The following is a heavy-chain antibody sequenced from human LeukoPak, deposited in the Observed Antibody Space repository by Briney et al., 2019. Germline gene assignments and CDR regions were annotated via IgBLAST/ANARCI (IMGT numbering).Heavy chain of an antibody. CDR1: GFTFTTYG. J-gene: IGHJ3*02. CDR3: ARSHSGAAFDI. V-gene: IGHV3-72*01. CDR2: TRNKANSYTT. D-gene: IGHD1-14*01. Sequence: PGGSLRLSCAASGFTFTTYGIHWVRQAPGKGLEWVGRTRNKANSYTTEYAASVKGRFTISRDDSKNSLYLQMNGLKTEDTAVYYCARSHSGAAFDIWGQGTMVTVSS.